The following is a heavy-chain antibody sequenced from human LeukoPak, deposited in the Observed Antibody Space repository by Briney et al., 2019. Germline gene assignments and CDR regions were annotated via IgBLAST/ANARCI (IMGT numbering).Heavy chain of an antibody. D-gene: IGHD4-17*01. CDR3: ARSNGDYNWFDP. CDR1: GYSISSGYY. CDR2: IYHSGST. V-gene: IGHV4-38-2*01. Sequence: PSETLSLTCAVSGYSISSGYYWGWIRQPPGKGLEWIGSIYHSGSTYYNPSLKGRVTISVDTSKNQFSLKLSSVTAADTAVYYCARSNGDYNWFDPWGQGTLVTVSS. J-gene: IGHJ5*02.